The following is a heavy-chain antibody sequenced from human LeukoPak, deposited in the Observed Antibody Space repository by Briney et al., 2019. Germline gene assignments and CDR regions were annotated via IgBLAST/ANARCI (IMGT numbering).Heavy chain of an antibody. V-gene: IGHV4-59*01. D-gene: IGHD3-22*01. CDR1: GGSISSYY. CDR2: IYYSEST. J-gene: IGHJ4*02. Sequence: SETLSLTCTVSGGSISSYYWSWLRQPPGKGLEWIGYIYYSESTNYNPSLKSRVTISVDTSKNQFSLKLSSVTAADTAVYYCARAFAPDSSGYYFDYWGQGTLVTVSS. CDR3: ARAFAPDSSGYYFDY.